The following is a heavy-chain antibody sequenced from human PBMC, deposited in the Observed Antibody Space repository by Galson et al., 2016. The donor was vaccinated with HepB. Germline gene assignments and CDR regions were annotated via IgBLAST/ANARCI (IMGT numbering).Heavy chain of an antibody. V-gene: IGHV3-23*01. CDR3: ARDRPGVYPFDL. J-gene: IGHJ4*02. CDR1: GFTFSGYA. CDR2: IGGTAGGA. D-gene: IGHD1-14*01. Sequence: SLRLSCAASGFTFSGYAMSWVRQAPGKGLEWVSVIGGTAGGAHYADSVKGRFTTSRDNSKNTLHLQMNSLRADDTAIYYCARDRPGVYPFDLWGQGTLVTVSP.